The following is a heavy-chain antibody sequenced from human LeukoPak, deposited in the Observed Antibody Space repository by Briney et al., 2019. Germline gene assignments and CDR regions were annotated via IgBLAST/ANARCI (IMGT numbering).Heavy chain of an antibody. Sequence: ASVKVSCKASGYTFTSYGISWVRQAPGQGLEWMVWISAYNGNTNYAQKLQGRVTMTEDTSTHTAYMELSSLRSEDTAVYFCAAHSPEWRYSGYYNFYYMDVWGKGTTVTVSS. CDR3: AAHSPEWRYSGYYNFYYMDV. D-gene: IGHD5-12*01. J-gene: IGHJ6*03. V-gene: IGHV1-18*01. CDR1: GYTFTSYG. CDR2: ISAYNGNT.